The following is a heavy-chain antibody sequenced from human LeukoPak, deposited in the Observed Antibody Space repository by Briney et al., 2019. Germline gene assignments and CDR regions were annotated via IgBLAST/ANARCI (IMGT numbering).Heavy chain of an antibody. Sequence: LRLSCAASGFTFSSYAMSWVRQAPGKGLEWVAAISGSGGSTYYADSVKGRFPISRDNSKNTLYLQNNSLRAEDTAVYYCAKDGITMIVVVQFDYWGQGTPXXVXS. CDR2: ISGSGGST. CDR3: AKDGITMIVVVQFDY. J-gene: IGHJ4*02. V-gene: IGHV3-23*01. CDR1: GFTFSSYA. D-gene: IGHD3-22*01.